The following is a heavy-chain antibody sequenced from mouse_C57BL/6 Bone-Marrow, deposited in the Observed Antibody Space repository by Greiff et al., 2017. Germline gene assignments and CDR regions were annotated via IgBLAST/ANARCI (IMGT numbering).Heavy chain of an antibody. Sequence: EVQLQQSGAELVRPWASVKLSCTASGFNIKDDYMHWVKQRPEQGLEWIGWIDPENGDTEYASKFQGKATITADTSSNTAYLQLSSLTSEDTAVYYCTKAHYYAMDYWGQGTSVTVSS. CDR2: IDPENGDT. J-gene: IGHJ4*01. V-gene: IGHV14-4*01. CDR1: GFNIKDDY. CDR3: TKAHYYAMDY.